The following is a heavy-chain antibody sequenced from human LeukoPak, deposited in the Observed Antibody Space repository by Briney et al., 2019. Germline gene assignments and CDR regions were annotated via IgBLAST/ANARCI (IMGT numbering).Heavy chain of an antibody. D-gene: IGHD4-17*01. CDR3: AERSYGDYYYGMDV. V-gene: IGHV3-23*01. Sequence: GGSLRLSCAASGFTFSSYALSWVRQAPGKGLEWVSSISSSGRDTFYADSVKGRFTISRGEPKNTLYLQMDSLRVEDTAIYYCAERSYGDYYYGMDVWGQGTTVTVSS. CDR2: ISSSGRDT. CDR1: GFTFSSYA. J-gene: IGHJ6*02.